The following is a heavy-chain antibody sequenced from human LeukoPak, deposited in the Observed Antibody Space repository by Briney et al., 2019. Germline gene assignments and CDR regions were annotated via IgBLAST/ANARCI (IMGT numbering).Heavy chain of an antibody. CDR3: ARAYNWNLRWFDP. J-gene: IGHJ5*02. D-gene: IGHD1-1*01. CDR2: INPNSGGT. Sequence: ASVKVSCKASGYTFTGYYMHWVRQAPGQGLEWMGWINPNSGGTNYAQKFQGRVTMTRDTSISTAYMELSRLRSDDTAVYYCARAYNWNLRWFDPWGQGTLVTVSS. V-gene: IGHV1-2*02. CDR1: GYTFTGYY.